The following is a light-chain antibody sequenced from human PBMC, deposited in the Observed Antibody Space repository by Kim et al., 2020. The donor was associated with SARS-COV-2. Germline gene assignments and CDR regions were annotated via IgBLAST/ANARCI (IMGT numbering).Light chain of an antibody. CDR1: QDIYTF. CDR3: QQYDTHST. J-gene: IGKJ2*01. V-gene: IGKV1-5*03. Sequence: DIQMTQSPSTLSASVGDTVTLTCRASQDIYTFLAWYQQKPGEAPKLLISKASILESGVPSRFSGDGSGTDFTLTISSLQPDDFATYYCQQYDTHSTFGQGTKLDI. CDR2: KAS.